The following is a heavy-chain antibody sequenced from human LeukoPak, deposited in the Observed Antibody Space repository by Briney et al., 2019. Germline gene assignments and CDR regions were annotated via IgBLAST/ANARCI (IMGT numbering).Heavy chain of an antibody. V-gene: IGHV1-8*01. CDR1: GYTFTSYD. J-gene: IGHJ4*02. CDR3: ARERGSLRNFDY. D-gene: IGHD3-10*01. CDR2: MNPNSGNT. Sequence: GASVKVSCKASGYTFTSYDINWVRQATEQGLEWMGWMNPNSGNTGYAQKFQGRVTMTRNTSISTAYMELSSLRSEDTAVYYCARERGSLRNFDYWGQGTLVTVSS.